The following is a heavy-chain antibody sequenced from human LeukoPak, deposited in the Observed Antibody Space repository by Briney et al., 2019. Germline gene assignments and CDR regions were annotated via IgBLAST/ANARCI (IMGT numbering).Heavy chain of an antibody. D-gene: IGHD1-26*01. J-gene: IGHJ5*02. CDR3: ARDIGASWFDL. Sequence: GGSLRLSCTASGFTLTDYYMSWIRQAPGKGLEWVSYVSTSGSPIKYADSVKGRFTISRDNAKNSLYLQMNSLRAEDSAVYYCARDIGASWFDLWGQGTLVTVSS. V-gene: IGHV3-11*04. CDR2: VSTSGSPI. CDR1: GFTLTDYY.